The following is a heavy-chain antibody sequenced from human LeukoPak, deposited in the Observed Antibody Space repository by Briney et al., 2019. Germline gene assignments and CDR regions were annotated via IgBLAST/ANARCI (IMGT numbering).Heavy chain of an antibody. D-gene: IGHD3-9*01. J-gene: IGHJ4*02. CDR2: IYYSGST. CDR3: SRGRLRYFDWLLHYYFDY. Sequence: SETLSLTCTVSGGSISSYYWSWIRQPPGKGLEWIGYIYYSGSTNYNPSLKSRVTISVDTSKNQFSLKLSSVTAADTAVYYCSRGRLRYFDWLLHYYFDYWGQGTLVTVSS. CDR1: GGSISSYY. V-gene: IGHV4-59*01.